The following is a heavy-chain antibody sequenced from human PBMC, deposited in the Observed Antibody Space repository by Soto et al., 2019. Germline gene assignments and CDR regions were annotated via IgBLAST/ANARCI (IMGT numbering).Heavy chain of an antibody. V-gene: IGHV4-4*02. CDR3: ARRWGEGRVDY. CDR1: GASISISNW. D-gene: IGHD3-10*01. CDR2: IYHSGST. J-gene: IGHJ4*02. Sequence: QVQLQESGPGLVKPSGTLSLTCAVSGASISISNWWSWVRQPPGKGLEWIGEIYHSGSTNYNPSPKXRLPXSXNKSRNQFSLKLSSVTAADTAVYYCARRWGEGRVDYWGQGTLVTVSS.